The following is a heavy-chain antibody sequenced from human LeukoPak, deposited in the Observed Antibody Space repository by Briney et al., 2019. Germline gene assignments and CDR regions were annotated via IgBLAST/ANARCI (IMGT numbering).Heavy chain of an antibody. V-gene: IGHV1-2*02. CDR2: ISPSSGDT. CDR3: ARVPMDYCTGDTCHSGLFDS. Sequence: ASVKVSCKASGYTFTDYYIHWVRQVPGQGLEWMGWISPSSGDTRSAQKFQDRVTMTRDTSVSTAYMEMSSLRSDGTGDTAVYYCARVPMDYCTGDTCHSGLFDSWGQGALVTVSS. J-gene: IGHJ4*02. CDR1: GYTFTDYY. D-gene: IGHD2-15*01.